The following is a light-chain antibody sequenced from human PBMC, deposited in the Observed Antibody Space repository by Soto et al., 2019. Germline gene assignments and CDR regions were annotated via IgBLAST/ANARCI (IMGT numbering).Light chain of an antibody. Sequence: SALTQPASVSGSPGQSITISCTGTSSDVGGYNYVSWYQQHPGKAPKLMIYEVSNRPSGVSNRFSGSKSGSTASLTISGLQAEDEADYYCSSCTSSSTYVFGTGTKVTAL. CDR2: EVS. J-gene: IGLJ1*01. V-gene: IGLV2-14*01. CDR1: SSDVGGYNY. CDR3: SSCTSSSTYV.